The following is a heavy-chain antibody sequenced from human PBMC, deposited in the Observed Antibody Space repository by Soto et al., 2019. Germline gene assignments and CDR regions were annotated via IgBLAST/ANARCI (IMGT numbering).Heavy chain of an antibody. CDR3: ASIPRIAARPNYYYYGMDV. CDR1: GYTFTGYY. J-gene: IGHJ6*02. CDR2: INPNSGGT. V-gene: IGHV1-2*02. Sequence: ASVKVSCKASGYTFTGYYMHWVRQAPGQGLEWMGWINPNSGGTNYAQKFQGRVTMTRDPSISAAYMELSRLRSDDTAVYYCASIPRIAARPNYYYYGMDVWGQGTTVTVSS. D-gene: IGHD6-6*01.